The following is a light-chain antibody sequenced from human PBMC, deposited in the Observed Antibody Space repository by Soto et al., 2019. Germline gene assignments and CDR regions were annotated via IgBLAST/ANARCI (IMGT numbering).Light chain of an antibody. V-gene: IGLV2-8*01. J-gene: IGLJ1*01. CDR1: SSNVGAYNY. CDR2: EVT. Sequence: QSVLTQPPSASGPPGRSVTISCPGTSSNVGAYNYVSWYQQHPGKVPKLIIYEVTKRPSGVPDRFSASKSGNTASLTVSGLQAEDEADYYCSSHGGANNFYVFGTGTKVTVL. CDR3: SSHGGANNFYV.